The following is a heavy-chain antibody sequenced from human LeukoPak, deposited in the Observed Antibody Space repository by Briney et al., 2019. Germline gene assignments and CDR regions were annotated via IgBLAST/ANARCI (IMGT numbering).Heavy chain of an antibody. CDR1: GFTFSSYW. CDR2: IKQDGSEK. V-gene: IGHV3-7*01. CDR3: ARSAAHCSGVSCVYYFDY. D-gene: IGHD2-15*01. J-gene: IGHJ4*02. Sequence: GGSLRLSCAASGFTFSSYWMSWVRQAPGKGLEWVANIKQDGSEKYYADSVKGRFTISRDNAKNSLYLQMNSLRAEDTAVYYCARSAAHCSGVSCVYYFDYWGQGTLVTVSS.